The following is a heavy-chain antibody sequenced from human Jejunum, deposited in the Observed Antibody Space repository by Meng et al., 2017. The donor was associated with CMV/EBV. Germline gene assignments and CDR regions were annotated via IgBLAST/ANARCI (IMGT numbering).Heavy chain of an antibody. Sequence: FTFDDYGLSWVRQGPGKGLEWVSGINWNGGSTDYADSVKGRFTISRDNAKNSLYLQMNSLRAEDTALYYCARDAVGATPRNWCDPWGQGTLVTVSS. J-gene: IGHJ5*02. CDR3: ARDAVGATPRNWCDP. V-gene: IGHV3-20*03. CDR2: INWNGGST. CDR1: FTFDDYG. D-gene: IGHD1-26*01.